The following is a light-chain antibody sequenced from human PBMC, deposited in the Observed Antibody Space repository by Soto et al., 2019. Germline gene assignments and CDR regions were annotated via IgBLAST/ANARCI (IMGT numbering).Light chain of an antibody. CDR2: GAS. V-gene: IGKV3-20*01. CDR3: QQYGSSPIT. J-gene: IGKJ5*01. CDR1: QSVSSSY. Sequence: EIVLTQSPGTLSLSPGERATLSCRASQSVSSSYLAWYQQKPGQAPRLLIYGASSRATGIPDRFSSSGSETFFTLTIIRLEPEDFAVYYCQQYGSSPITFGQGTRLEIK.